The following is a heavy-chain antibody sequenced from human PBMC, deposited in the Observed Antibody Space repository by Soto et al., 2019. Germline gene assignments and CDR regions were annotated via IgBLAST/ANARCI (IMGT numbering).Heavy chain of an antibody. J-gene: IGHJ4*02. Sequence: HGESLKISCKGSGYSFTSYWIGWVRQMPGKGLEWMGIIYPGDSDTRYSPSFQGQVTISADKSISTAYLQWSSLKASDTAMYYCARRVVGSSWYHYFDYWGQGTLVTVSS. CDR3: ARRVVGSSWYHYFDY. V-gene: IGHV5-51*01. CDR1: GYSFTSYW. D-gene: IGHD6-13*01. CDR2: IYPGDSDT.